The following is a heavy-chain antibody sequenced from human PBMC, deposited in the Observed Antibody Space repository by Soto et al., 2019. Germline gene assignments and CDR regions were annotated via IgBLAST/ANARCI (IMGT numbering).Heavy chain of an antibody. CDR3: TTNSKSGWGV. V-gene: IGHV3-15*07. D-gene: IGHD6-19*01. J-gene: IGHJ4*02. CDR1: GFTFSNAW. Sequence: EAQLVESGEGLVQPGGPLRLSCAASGFTFSNAWMNWVRQAPGKGLEWVGRIKNKNDGGTTDYAAPVKGRFTISRDDSKNTLYLQMNSLKIEDTAVYYCTTNSKSGWGVWGQGTLVTVSS. CDR2: IKNKNDGGTT.